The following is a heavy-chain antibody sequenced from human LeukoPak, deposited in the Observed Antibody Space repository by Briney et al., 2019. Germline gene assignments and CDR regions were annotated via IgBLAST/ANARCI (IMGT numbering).Heavy chain of an antibody. CDR2: MNPNTGNT. Sequence: SVKVSCKASGYTSTSYDINWVRQATGQGLEWMGWMNPNTGNTGYVQKFQGRVTMTWNTSISTAYMELSSLRSEDTAVYYCAKKAGSGSYYNPFRFDPWGQGTLVTVSS. CDR3: AKKAGSGSYYNPFRFDP. V-gene: IGHV1-8*01. D-gene: IGHD3-10*01. J-gene: IGHJ5*02. CDR1: GYTSTSYD.